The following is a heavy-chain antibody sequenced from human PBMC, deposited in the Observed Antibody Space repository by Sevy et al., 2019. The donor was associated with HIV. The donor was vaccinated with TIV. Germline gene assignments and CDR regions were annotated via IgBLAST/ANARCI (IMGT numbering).Heavy chain of an antibody. CDR1: GYSISSGYY. CDR3: ARTSRFLEWLLPGGPDYGMDV. J-gene: IGHJ6*02. D-gene: IGHD3-3*01. Sequence: SETLSLTCTVSGYSISSGYYWGWIRQPPGKGLEWIGSIYHSGSTYYNPSLKSRVTISVDTSKNQFSLKLSSVTAADTVMYYCARTSRFLEWLLPGGPDYGMDVWGQGTTVTVSS. V-gene: IGHV4-38-2*02. CDR2: IYHSGST.